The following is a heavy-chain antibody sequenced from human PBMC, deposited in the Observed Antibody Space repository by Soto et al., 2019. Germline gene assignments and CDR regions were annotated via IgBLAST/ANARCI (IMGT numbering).Heavy chain of an antibody. CDR2: INHSGST. D-gene: IGHD5-12*01. CDR1: GGSFSGYY. V-gene: IGHV4-34*01. CDR3: ALMGGGYDFDY. J-gene: IGHJ4*02. Sequence: SETLSLTCAVYGGSFSGYYWSWIRQPPGKGLEWIGEINHSGSTNYNPSLKSRVTISVDTSKNQFSLKLSSVTAADTAVYYCALMGGGYDFDYWGQGTLVTVSS.